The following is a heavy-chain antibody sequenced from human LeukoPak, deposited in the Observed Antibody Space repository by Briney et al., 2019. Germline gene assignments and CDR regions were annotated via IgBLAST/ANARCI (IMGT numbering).Heavy chain of an antibody. J-gene: IGHJ4*02. CDR2: FDPEDGEA. CDR1: GYTLTELS. D-gene: IGHD5-24*01. V-gene: IGHV1-24*01. Sequence: ASVKVSCKVSGYTLTELSMHWVRQAPGKGLEWMGGFDPEDGEAIYAQKFQGRVTMTEDTSTDTACMELSSLRSEDTAVYYCATSKGLEMATIGHFDYRGQGTLVTVSS. CDR3: ATSKGLEMATIGHFDY.